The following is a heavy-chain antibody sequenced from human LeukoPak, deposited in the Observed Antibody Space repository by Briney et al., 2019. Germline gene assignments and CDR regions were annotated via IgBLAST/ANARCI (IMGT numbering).Heavy chain of an antibody. J-gene: IGHJ4*02. CDR3: ARGGRRTYYYDSSGRLFDY. V-gene: IGHV4-34*01. D-gene: IGHD3-22*01. Sequence: SETLSLTCAVYGGSFSGYYWSWIRQPPGKGLEWIGEINHSGSTNYNPPLKSRVTISVDTSKNQFSLKLSSVTAADTAVYYCARGGRRTYYYDSSGRLFDYWGQGTLVTVSS. CDR1: GGSFSGYY. CDR2: INHSGST.